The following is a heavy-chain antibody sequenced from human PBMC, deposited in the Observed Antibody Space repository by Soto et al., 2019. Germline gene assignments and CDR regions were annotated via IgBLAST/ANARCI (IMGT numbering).Heavy chain of an antibody. Sequence: SQTLSLTCTVSGGSISSSSYYWGWIRQPPGKGLEWIGSIYYSGSTYYNPSLKSRVTISVDTSKNQFSLKLSSVTAADTAVYYCASARASTMIVVVIESQFDYWGQGTLVTVSS. CDR2: IYYSGST. D-gene: IGHD3-22*01. V-gene: IGHV4-39*01. CDR1: GGSISSSSYY. CDR3: ASARASTMIVVVIESQFDY. J-gene: IGHJ4*02.